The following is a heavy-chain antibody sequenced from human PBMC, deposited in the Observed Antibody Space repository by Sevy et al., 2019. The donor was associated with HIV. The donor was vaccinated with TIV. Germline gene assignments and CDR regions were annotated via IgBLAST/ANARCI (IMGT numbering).Heavy chain of an antibody. CDR2: IKSKSDGGTT. Sequence: EGSLRLSCGASGFTVSDAWMSWVRQAPGKGLEWVGRIKSKSDGGTTDYVAPVKGRFTISRDDSKNTLYLQMSSLKTEDTAVYYCTTAPGVTIFGVVKDYWGQGTLVTVSS. V-gene: IGHV3-15*01. D-gene: IGHD3-3*01. CDR3: TTAPGVTIFGVVKDY. J-gene: IGHJ4*02. CDR1: GFTVSDAW.